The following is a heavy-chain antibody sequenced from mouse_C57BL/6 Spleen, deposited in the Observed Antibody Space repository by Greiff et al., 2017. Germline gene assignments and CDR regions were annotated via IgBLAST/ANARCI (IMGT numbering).Heavy chain of an antibody. V-gene: IGHV14-2*01. J-gene: IGHJ4*01. CDR1: GFNIKDYY. CDR2: IDPEDGKT. CDR3: AIITGYAMDY. D-gene: IGHD3-1*01. Sequence: EVQLQQSGAELVKPGASVKLSCTASGFNIKDYYMHWVKQRTEQGLEWIGRIDPEDGKTKYAPKFQGKATITADTSSNTAYLQLSSLTSEDTAVYYCAIITGYAMDYWGQGTSVTVSS.